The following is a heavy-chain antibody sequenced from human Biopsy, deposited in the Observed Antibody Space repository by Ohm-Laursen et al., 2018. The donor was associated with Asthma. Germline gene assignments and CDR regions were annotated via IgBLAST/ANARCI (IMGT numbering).Heavy chain of an antibody. CDR1: GFKFDEYT. Sequence: SLRLSCAASGFKFDEYTMHWVRQAPGKGLEWVSGISWNSATIGYADSVEGRFTISRDNARNSVFLHMDSLRPEDTAFYYCAKVRSDWVITESFDYWGQGVLVTVSS. CDR2: ISWNSATI. J-gene: IGHJ4*02. D-gene: IGHD3-22*01. V-gene: IGHV3-9*01. CDR3: AKVRSDWVITESFDY.